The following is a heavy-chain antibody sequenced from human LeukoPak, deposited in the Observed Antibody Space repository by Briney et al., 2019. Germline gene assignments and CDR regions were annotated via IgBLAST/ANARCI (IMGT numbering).Heavy chain of an antibody. D-gene: IGHD4-17*01. J-gene: IGHJ5*02. CDR2: IYHSGSP. CDR1: GGSISSNNW. V-gene: IGHV4-4*02. Sequence: SGTLSLTCAVSGGSISSNNWWGWVRQPPGKGLEWIGEIYHSGSPNYNPSLKSRVTISVDKSRNHFSLNLSSVTAADTAVYYCARRLVYGDYKGTFDPWGQGTLVTVSS. CDR3: ARRLVYGDYKGTFDP.